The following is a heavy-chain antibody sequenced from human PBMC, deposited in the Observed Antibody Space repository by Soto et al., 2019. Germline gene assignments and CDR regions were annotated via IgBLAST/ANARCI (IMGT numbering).Heavy chain of an antibody. CDR1: GGSISSGNYY. Sequence: QVQLQESGPGLVKPSQTLSLTCTVSGGSISSGNYYWSWIRQPPGKGLEWIGFISYSGSTYYSVSLKSRVTRSVDTSKNRFSLNLSFVTAADTAVYYCATMGTPATGLYYFDYWGQGTLVTVSS. CDR3: ATMGTPATGLYYFDY. D-gene: IGHD2-15*01. V-gene: IGHV4-30-4*01. J-gene: IGHJ4*02. CDR2: ISYSGST.